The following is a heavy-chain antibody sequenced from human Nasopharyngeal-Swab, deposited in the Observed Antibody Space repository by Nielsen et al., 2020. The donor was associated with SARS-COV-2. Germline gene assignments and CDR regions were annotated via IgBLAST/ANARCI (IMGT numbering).Heavy chain of an antibody. CDR3: VRPYYYYMDV. V-gene: IGHV4-39*07. CDR2: IYYSGST. Sequence: SETLSLTCTVSGGSISSSSYYWGWIRQPPGKGLEWIGSIYYSGSTNYNPSLKSRVTISVDKSKNQFSLKLTSVTAADTAVYYCVRPYYYYMDVWGEGTTVTVSS. J-gene: IGHJ6*03. CDR1: GGSISSSSYY.